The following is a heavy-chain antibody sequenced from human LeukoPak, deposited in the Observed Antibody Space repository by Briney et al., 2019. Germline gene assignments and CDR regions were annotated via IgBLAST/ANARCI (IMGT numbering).Heavy chain of an antibody. V-gene: IGHV1-2*06. CDR2: IDPNSGGT. CDR1: GYTFTGYY. Sequence: ASVKVSCKASGYTFTGYYMHWVRQAPGQGLEWMGRIDPNSGGTNYAQKLQGRVTMTTDTSTSTAYMELRSLRSDDTAVYYCARDRGRVVRGVVDYWGQGTLVTVSS. CDR3: ARDRGRVVRGVVDY. D-gene: IGHD3-10*01. J-gene: IGHJ4*02.